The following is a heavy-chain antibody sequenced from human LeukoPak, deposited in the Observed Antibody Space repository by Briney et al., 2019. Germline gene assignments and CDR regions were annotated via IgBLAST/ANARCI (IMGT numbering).Heavy chain of an antibody. D-gene: IGHD3-10*01. V-gene: IGHV3-23*01. CDR2: ISGSGGRT. CDR1: GFTFSSYA. Sequence: PGGSLRLSCAASGFTFSSYAMSWVRQAPGKGLEWVSAISGSGGRTYYADSVKGRFTISRDNAKRSLYLQMNSLRAEDTAVYYCVGWGSDESWGQGTLVTVSS. J-gene: IGHJ5*02. CDR3: VGWGSDES.